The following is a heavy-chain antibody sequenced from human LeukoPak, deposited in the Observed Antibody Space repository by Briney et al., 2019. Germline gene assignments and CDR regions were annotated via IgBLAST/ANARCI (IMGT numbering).Heavy chain of an antibody. CDR3: AGGPGPYGMDV. CDR1: GFTFSSYD. J-gene: IGHJ6*02. Sequence: GGSLRLSCAASGFTFSSYDMHWVRQAPGKGLEWVSAISTAGDTYYPGSVKGRFTISRENAKNSLYLQMNSLRAGDTAVYYRAGGPGPYGMDVWGQGTTVTVSS. V-gene: IGHV3-13*04. CDR2: ISTAGDT.